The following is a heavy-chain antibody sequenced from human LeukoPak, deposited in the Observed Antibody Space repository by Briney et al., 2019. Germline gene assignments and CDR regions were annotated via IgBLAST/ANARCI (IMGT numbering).Heavy chain of an antibody. D-gene: IGHD3-3*01. CDR1: GCTFTSYG. J-gene: IGHJ3*02. Sequence: ASVKVSCKASGCTFTSYGISWVRQAPGQGLEWMGWISAYNGNTNYAQKFQGRVTMTEDTSTDTAYMELSSLRSEDTAVYYRATTLFGSIEAFDIWSQGTMVTVSS. V-gene: IGHV1-18*01. CDR3: ATTLFGSIEAFDI. CDR2: ISAYNGNT.